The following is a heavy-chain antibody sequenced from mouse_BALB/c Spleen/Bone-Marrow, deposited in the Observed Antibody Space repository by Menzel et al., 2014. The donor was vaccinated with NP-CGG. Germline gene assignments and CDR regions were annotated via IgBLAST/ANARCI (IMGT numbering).Heavy chain of an antibody. D-gene: IGHD2-14*01. CDR1: GYTFTSYT. CDR2: INPSSGYA. J-gene: IGHJ3*01. CDR3: ARSAYYRSLFAY. Sequence: QVQLQQSGAELARPGASVKMSCKASGYTFTSYTIHWVKQRPGQGLEWTGYINPSSGYANYNQKFKDKATLTADKSSSTAYMQLSSLTSEDSAVYYCARSAYYRSLFAYWGQGTLVTVSA. V-gene: IGHV1-4*01.